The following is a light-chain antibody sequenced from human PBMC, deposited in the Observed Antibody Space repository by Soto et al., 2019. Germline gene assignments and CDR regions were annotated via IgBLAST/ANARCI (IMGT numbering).Light chain of an antibody. CDR3: QQYYSSPPT. J-gene: IGKJ4*01. V-gene: IGKV3-20*01. CDR2: AAS. CDR1: QFVSSGY. Sequence: EIEMTQSPATLSLSPGERATLSCRASQFVSSGYLAWYQQKPGHAPRLLIYAASIRASGIPARFSGSGSGTDFTLAISRLEPEDFGVYYCQQYYSSPPTFGPGTKVEIK.